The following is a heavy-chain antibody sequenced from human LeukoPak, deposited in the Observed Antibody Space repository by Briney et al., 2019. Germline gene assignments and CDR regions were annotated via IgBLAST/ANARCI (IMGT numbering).Heavy chain of an antibody. Sequence: GGTLRLSCAASGFTFSNYGMSWVRQAPGKGLEWVSSISRSSNYKYYADSVKGRFTISRDNAKNSLYLQMNSLRAEDTALYYCASSRYDSSGYYGIIGYWGQGTLVTVSS. CDR1: GFTFSNYG. V-gene: IGHV3-21*01. D-gene: IGHD3-22*01. J-gene: IGHJ4*02. CDR3: ASSRYDSSGYYGIIGY. CDR2: ISRSSNYK.